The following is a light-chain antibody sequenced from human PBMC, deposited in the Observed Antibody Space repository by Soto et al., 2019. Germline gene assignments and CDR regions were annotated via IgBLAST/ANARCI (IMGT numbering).Light chain of an antibody. J-gene: IGKJ4*01. CDR2: KAS. CDR3: QQYTTYPLT. Sequence: DIQMTQSPSSLSASVGDRVTITCRASKSISNWLAWYQQKPGKAPKLLIFKASNLERGEPSRFSGSGSGTEFTLTINSLQPDDFATYSCQQYTTYPLTFGGGTKVEIK. CDR1: KSISNW. V-gene: IGKV1-5*03.